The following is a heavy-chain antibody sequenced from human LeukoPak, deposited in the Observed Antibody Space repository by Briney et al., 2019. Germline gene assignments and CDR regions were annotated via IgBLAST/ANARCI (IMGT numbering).Heavy chain of an antibody. CDR2: IYPGDSDT. V-gene: IGHV5-51*01. D-gene: IGHD2-15*01. J-gene: IGHJ4*02. CDR3: ARAPLQYCSGGSCQSPPDY. CDR1: GYSFTSYW. Sequence: GESLKTSCKGSGYSFTSYWIGWVRQMPGKGLEWMGIIYPGDSDTRYSPSFQGQVTISADKSISTAYLQWSSLKAPDTAMYYCARAPLQYCSGGSCQSPPDYWGQGTLVTVSS.